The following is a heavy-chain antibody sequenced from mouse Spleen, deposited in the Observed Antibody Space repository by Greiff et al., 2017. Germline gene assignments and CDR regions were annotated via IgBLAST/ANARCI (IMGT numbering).Heavy chain of an antibody. CDR2: ISSGSSTI. CDR1: GFTFSSFG. D-gene: IGHD2-4*01. CDR3: ARSGEITPYFDY. V-gene: IGHV5-17*02. J-gene: IGHJ2*01. Sequence: EVKVVESGGGLVQPGGSRKLSCAASGFTFSSFGMHWVRQAPEKGLEWVAYISSGSSTIYYADTVKGRFTISRDNPKNTLFLQMTSLRSEDTAMYYCARSGEITPYFDYWGQGTTLTVSS.